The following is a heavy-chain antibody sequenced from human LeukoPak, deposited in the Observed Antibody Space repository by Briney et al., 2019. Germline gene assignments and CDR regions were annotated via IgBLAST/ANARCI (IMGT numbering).Heavy chain of an antibody. Sequence: GGSLRLSCAASGFTFSSYAMSWVRQAPGKGLEWVSAISGSGGSTYYADSVKGRFTISRDNSKNTLYLQMNSLRAEDTAVYYYAKDRYCSGGSCYSDFDYWGQGTLVTVSS. V-gene: IGHV3-23*01. D-gene: IGHD2-15*01. CDR2: ISGSGGST. J-gene: IGHJ4*02. CDR3: AKDRYCSGGSCYSDFDY. CDR1: GFTFSSYA.